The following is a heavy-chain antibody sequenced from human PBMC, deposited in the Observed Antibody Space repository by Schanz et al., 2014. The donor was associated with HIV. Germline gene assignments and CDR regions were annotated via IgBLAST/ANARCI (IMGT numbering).Heavy chain of an antibody. CDR2: ISSSGSTI. V-gene: IGHV3-11*04. CDR1: GLTLSDHY. J-gene: IGHJ3*02. Sequence: VQLVESGGGLVQPGRSLRLSCAASGLTLSDHYVDWVRQAPGKGLEWVSYISSSGSTIYYADSVKGRFTISRDNAKNTLYLQMNSLRAEDTAVYYCARVHYYASGSYYTESGAFDIWGQGTMVTVSS. CDR3: ARVHYYASGSYYTESGAFDI. D-gene: IGHD3-10*01.